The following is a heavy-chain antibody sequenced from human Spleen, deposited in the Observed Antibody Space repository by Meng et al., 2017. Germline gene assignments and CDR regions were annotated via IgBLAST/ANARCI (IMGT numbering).Heavy chain of an antibody. CDR2: INHSGST. J-gene: IGHJ4*02. CDR1: DGSFSGNF. D-gene: IGHD4-11*01. V-gene: IGHV4-34*02. CDR3: ARGPTTMAHDFDY. Sequence: QVQLQHGGAGLLKLSETLSLTCAVYDGSFSGNFWSWIRQPPGKGLEWIGEINHSGSTNYNPSLESRATISVDTSQNNLSLKLSSVTAADSAVYYCARGPTTMAHDFDYWGQGTLVTVSS.